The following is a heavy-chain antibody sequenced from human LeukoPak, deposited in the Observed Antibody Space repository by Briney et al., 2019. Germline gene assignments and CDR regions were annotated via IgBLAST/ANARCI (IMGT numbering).Heavy chain of an antibody. CDR2: ISSSSSYI. D-gene: IGHD2-15*01. V-gene: IGHV3-21*01. J-gene: IGHJ4*02. CDR3: ARADTSLVVVAALDY. Sequence: PGGSLRLSCAASGFTFSTYTMNWVRQAPGKGLEWVSSISSSSSYIYYSDSVKGRFTISRDNAKNSLYLQMNSLRAEDTAVYYCARADTSLVVVAALDYWGQGTLVTVSS. CDR1: GFTFSTYT.